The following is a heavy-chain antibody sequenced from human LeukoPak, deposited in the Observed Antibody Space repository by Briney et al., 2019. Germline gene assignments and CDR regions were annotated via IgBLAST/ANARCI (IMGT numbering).Heavy chain of an antibody. V-gene: IGHV3-23*01. J-gene: IGHJ4*02. Sequence: GGSLRLSCVGSGFEESGFNFRNSGMHWVRQAPGKGLEWVSVISGSSGSTHYADSVKGRFTISRDNSKNTLHLQMNSLRAEDTAVYYCAKAGLQGFYFDSWGQGTLATVSS. CDR2: ISGSSGST. D-gene: IGHD5-24*01. CDR1: GFEESGFNFRNSG. CDR3: AKAGLQGFYFDS.